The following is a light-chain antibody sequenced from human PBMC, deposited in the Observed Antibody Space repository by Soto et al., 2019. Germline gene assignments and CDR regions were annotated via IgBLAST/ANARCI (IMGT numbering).Light chain of an antibody. CDR2: EVT. J-gene: IGLJ2*01. CDR1: SSDVGGYNY. CDR3: SSYTSSTIVV. Sequence: QSALTQPASVSGSPGQSITISCTGTSSDVGGYNYVSWYQHHPGKAPKLMIFEVTNRPSGVSNRFSGSKSGTTASLTISGLQPEDEADYYCSSYTSSTIVVFGGGTKLTVL. V-gene: IGLV2-14*01.